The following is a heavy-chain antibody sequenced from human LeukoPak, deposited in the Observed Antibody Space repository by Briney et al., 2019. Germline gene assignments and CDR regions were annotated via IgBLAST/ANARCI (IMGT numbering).Heavy chain of an antibody. CDR2: MNPNSGNT. CDR3: ARGRCVGSPNCYYFDS. V-gene: IGHV1-8*01. D-gene: IGHD2-2*01. CDR1: GYAFANYD. Sequence: ASVKVSCKASGYAFANYDINWVRQATGQEFEWIGKMNPNSGNTAYDQKFQGRVSVTRDTSISTVYMEVNSLRSEDTAMYYCARGRCVGSPNCYYFDSWGQGTLVTVSS. J-gene: IGHJ4*02.